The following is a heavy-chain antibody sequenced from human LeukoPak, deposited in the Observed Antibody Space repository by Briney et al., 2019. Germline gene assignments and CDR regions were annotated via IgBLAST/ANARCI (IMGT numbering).Heavy chain of an antibody. CDR3: ARDRSDVPAAMYWFDP. CDR2: INPNSGGT. D-gene: IGHD2-2*01. V-gene: IGHV1-2*02. Sequence: ASVKVSCKASGYTFTGYYMHWVRQAPGQGLEWIGWINPNSGGTNYARKFQGRVTMTRDTSISTAYMELSRLRSDDTAVYYCARDRSDVPAAMYWFDPWGQGTLVTVSS. J-gene: IGHJ5*02. CDR1: GYTFTGYY.